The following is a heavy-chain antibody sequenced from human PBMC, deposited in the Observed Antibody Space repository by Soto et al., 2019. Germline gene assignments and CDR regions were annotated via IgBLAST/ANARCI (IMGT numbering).Heavy chain of an antibody. Sequence: QITLKESGPTLVRPAQTLTLTCDFSGFSLSTYHMGVAWIRQPPGKALEWLALIYWDDDKRYSPSLKDRLATSKDTYSNQAVLTITNIDPGDSATYLCAHAGDYDLLTFDHWGPGTLVTVSS. CDR1: GFSLSTYHMG. J-gene: IGHJ4*02. D-gene: IGHD4-17*01. V-gene: IGHV2-5*02. CDR3: AHAGDYDLLTFDH. CDR2: IYWDDDK.